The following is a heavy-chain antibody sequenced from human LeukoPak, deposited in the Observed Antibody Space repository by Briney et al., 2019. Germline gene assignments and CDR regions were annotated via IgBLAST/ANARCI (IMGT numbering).Heavy chain of an antibody. CDR3: AKKVVVGATSPYSDFQD. V-gene: IGHV3-23*01. Sequence: GGSLRLSCVASGFTSSSYAMSWVRQAPGKGLEWVSAISGSGVTTHYAGSVKGRFSISRDNPKNTLYLQMNSLRAEDTALYYCAKKVVVGATSPYSDFQDWGQGTLVTVSS. CDR2: ISGSGVTT. CDR1: GFTSSSYA. J-gene: IGHJ1*01. D-gene: IGHD1-26*01.